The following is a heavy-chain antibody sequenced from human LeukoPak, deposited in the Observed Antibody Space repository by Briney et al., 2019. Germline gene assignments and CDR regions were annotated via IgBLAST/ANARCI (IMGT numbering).Heavy chain of an antibody. V-gene: IGHV3-21*01. CDR3: ARDRANRDFFDY. J-gene: IGHJ4*02. CDR2: ISSSSSYI. CDR1: GFTFSSYS. D-gene: IGHD1/OR15-1a*01. Sequence: GGSLRLSCAASGFTFSSYSMNWVRQAPGKGLEWVSSISSSSSYIYYADSVKGRFTISRDNAKNSLYLQMNSLRAEDTAVYYCARDRANRDFFDYWGQGTLVTVSS.